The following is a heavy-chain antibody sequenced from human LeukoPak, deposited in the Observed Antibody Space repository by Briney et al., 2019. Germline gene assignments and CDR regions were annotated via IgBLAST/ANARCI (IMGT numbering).Heavy chain of an antibody. CDR3: AGDQAVAGPHDAFGI. J-gene: IGHJ3*02. V-gene: IGHV1-18*01. CDR1: GYTLTSYG. Sequence: ASVKVSCKASGYTLTSYGISWVRQAPGQGLEWMGWISAYNGNTNYAQKLQGRVTMTTDTSTSTAYMELRSLRSDDTAVYYCAGDQAVAGPHDAFGIWGQGTMVTVSS. D-gene: IGHD6-19*01. CDR2: ISAYNGNT.